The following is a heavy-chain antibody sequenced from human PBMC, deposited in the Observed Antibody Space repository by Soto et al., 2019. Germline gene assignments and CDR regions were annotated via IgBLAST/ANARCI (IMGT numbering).Heavy chain of an antibody. CDR1: GYTFTGYY. V-gene: IGHV1-2*04. D-gene: IGHD6-6*01. J-gene: IGHJ3*02. CDR3: ARGVYSSSFDI. Sequence: ASVKVSCKASGYTFTGYYMHWVRQAPGQGLEWMGWINPNSVGTNFAQKFQGWVTMTRDTSISTAYMELSRLRSDDTAVYYCARGVYSSSFDIWGQGTMVTVSS. CDR2: INPNSVGT.